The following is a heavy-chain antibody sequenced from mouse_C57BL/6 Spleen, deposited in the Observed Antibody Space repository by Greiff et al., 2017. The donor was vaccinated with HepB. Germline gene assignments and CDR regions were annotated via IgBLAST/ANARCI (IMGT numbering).Heavy chain of an antibody. V-gene: IGHV5-9*01. J-gene: IGHJ2*01. Sequence: EVQRVESGGGLVKPGGSLKLSCAASGFTFSSYTMSWVRQTPEKRLEWVATISGGGGNTYYPDSVKGRFTISRDNAKTTLYLQMSSLRSEDTALYYCARGLRPTDFDYWGQGTTLTVSS. D-gene: IGHD1-2*01. CDR1: GFTFSSYT. CDR3: ARGLRPTDFDY. CDR2: ISGGGGNT.